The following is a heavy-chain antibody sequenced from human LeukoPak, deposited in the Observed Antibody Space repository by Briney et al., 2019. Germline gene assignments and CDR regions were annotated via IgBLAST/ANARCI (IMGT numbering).Heavy chain of an antibody. Sequence: TSETLSLTCTVSGGSISSYYWSWIRQPPGKGLEWIGYIYYSGSTNYNPSLKSRVTISVDTSKNQFSLKLSSVTAADTAVYYCARDLRPMIADAFDIWGQGTMVTVSS. CDR1: GGSISSYY. CDR3: ARDLRPMIADAFDI. V-gene: IGHV4-59*12. CDR2: IYYSGST. J-gene: IGHJ3*02. D-gene: IGHD3-22*01.